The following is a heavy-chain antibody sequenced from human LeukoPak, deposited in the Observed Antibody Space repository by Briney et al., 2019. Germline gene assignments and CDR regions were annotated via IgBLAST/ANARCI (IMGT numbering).Heavy chain of an antibody. J-gene: IGHJ5*02. CDR3: AKDLMRDRWFGES. CDR2: IGTAGDT. CDR1: GFTFSSYD. Sequence: GGSLRLSCAASGFTFSSYDMHWVRQATGKGLEWVSAIGTAGDTYYPGSVKGRFTISRDTSRNTLYLQMNSLRPEDTAVYYCAKDLMRDRWFGESWGQGTLVTVSS. V-gene: IGHV3-13*01. D-gene: IGHD3-10*01.